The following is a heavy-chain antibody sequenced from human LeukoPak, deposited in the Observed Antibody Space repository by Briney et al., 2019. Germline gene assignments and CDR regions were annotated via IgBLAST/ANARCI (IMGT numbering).Heavy chain of an antibody. CDR1: GFTFSSYA. CDR2: ITSSGAAT. D-gene: IGHD6-19*01. J-gene: IGHJ5*02. CDR3: AKGQAVAGTGWFDP. V-gene: IGHV3-23*01. Sequence: GGSLRLSCAASGFTFSSYAMSWVRQAPGKGLEWVSSITSSGAATYYADSVKGRFTVSRDNSDNTLYLQMNSLRAEDTAVYYCAKGQAVAGTGWFDPWGQGTLVTVSS.